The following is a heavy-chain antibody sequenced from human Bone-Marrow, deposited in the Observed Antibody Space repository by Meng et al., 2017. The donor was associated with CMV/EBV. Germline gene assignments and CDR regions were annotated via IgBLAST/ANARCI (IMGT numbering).Heavy chain of an antibody. V-gene: IGHV4-61*01. Sequence: ESLKISCTVSGGSVSSGSYYWSWIRQPPGKGLEWIGYIYYSGSTNYNPSLKSRVTISVDTSKNQFSLKLSSVTAADTAVYYCARNNYDFWSGGPYYYGMDVWGQGTTVTVSS. CDR2: IYYSGST. J-gene: IGHJ6*02. CDR3: ARNNYDFWSGGPYYYGMDV. D-gene: IGHD3-3*01. CDR1: GGSVSSGSYY.